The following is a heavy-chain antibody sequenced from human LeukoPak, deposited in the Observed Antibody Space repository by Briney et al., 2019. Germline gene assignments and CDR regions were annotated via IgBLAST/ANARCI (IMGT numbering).Heavy chain of an antibody. D-gene: IGHD3-22*01. J-gene: IGHJ4*02. CDR1: GASIDSNNW. Sequence: SETLSLTCAVSGASIDSNNWWNWVRQAPGKGLEWIGGIHHSGSTNYSPSLKSRVTISVDTSKNQFSLKLSSVTAADTAVYYCARVRYDSSGYFYWGQGTLVTVSS. CDR2: IHHSGST. CDR3: ARVRYDSSGYFY. V-gene: IGHV4-4*02.